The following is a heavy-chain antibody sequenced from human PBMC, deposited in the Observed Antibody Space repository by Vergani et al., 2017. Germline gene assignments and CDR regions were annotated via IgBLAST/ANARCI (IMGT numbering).Heavy chain of an antibody. CDR1: GGTFSSYT. D-gene: IGHD6-13*01. CDR3: ASNPRIHSSIYYYYGMDV. CDR2: IIPILGIA. J-gene: IGHJ6*02. V-gene: IGHV1-69*02. Sequence: QVQLVQSGAEVKKPGSSVKVSCKASGGTFSSYTISWVRQAPGQGLEWMGRIIPILGIANHAQKFQGRVTIPADKSTSTAYMELSSLRSADTAVYYCASNPRIHSSIYYYYGMDVWGQGTTVTVSS.